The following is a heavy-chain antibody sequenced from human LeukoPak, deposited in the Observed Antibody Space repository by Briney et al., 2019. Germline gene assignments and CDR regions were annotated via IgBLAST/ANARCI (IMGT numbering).Heavy chain of an antibody. CDR2: IYYSGST. CDR1: GGSISSGDYY. Sequence: SETLSLTCTVSGGSISSGDYYWSWIRQPPGKGLEWIGYIYYSGSTYYNPSLKSRVTISVDTSKNQFSLKLSSVTAADTAVYYCARLNIGGGVTTDLGWGQGTLVTVSS. J-gene: IGHJ4*02. V-gene: IGHV4-30-4*08. D-gene: IGHD4-11*01. CDR3: ARLNIGGGVTTDLG.